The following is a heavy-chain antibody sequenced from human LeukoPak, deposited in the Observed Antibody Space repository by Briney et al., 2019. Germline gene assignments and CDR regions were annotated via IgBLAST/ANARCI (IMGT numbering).Heavy chain of an antibody. J-gene: IGHJ4*02. CDR2: IYHSGST. Sequence: PSQTLSLTCAVSGGSISSGGYSWSWIRQPPGKGLEWIGYIYHSGSTYYNPSLKSRVTISVDRSKNQFSLKLSSVTAADTAVYYCARRSSSRTFDYWGQGTLVTVSS. V-gene: IGHV4-30-2*01. D-gene: IGHD6-6*01. CDR1: GGSISSGGYS. CDR3: ARRSSSRTFDY.